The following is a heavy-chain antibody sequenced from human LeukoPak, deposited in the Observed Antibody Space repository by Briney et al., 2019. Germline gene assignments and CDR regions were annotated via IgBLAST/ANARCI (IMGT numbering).Heavy chain of an antibody. CDR1: GFTFSSYG. CDR3: APLAGDIVVVPAAIRSWFDP. CDR2: IRYDGSNK. D-gene: IGHD2-2*02. Sequence: SGGSLRLSCAASGFTFSSYGMHWVRQAPGKGLEWVAFIRYDGSNKYYADSVKGRFTISRDNYKNKLYLQMNSLRAEDTAVYYCAPLAGDIVVVPAAIRSWFDPWGQGTLVTVSS. V-gene: IGHV3-30*02. J-gene: IGHJ5*02.